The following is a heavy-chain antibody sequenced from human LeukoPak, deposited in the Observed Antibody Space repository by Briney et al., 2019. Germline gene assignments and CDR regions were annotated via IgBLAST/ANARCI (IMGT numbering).Heavy chain of an antibody. CDR1: GFTFDDYG. D-gene: IGHD2-2*02. V-gene: IGHV3-30*02. J-gene: IGHJ6*03. CDR2: IRYDGSNK. Sequence: GGSLRLSCAASGFTFDDYGMSWVRQAPGKGLEWVAFIRYDGSNKYYADSVKGRFTISRDNSKNTLYLQMNSLRAEDTAVYYCAKVSTYCSSTSCYTLYYYYYMDVWGKGTTVTVSS. CDR3: AKVSTYCSSTSCYTLYYYYYMDV.